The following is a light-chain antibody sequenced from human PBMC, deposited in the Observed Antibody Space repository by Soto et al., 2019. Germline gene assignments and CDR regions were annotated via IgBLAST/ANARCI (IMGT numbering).Light chain of an antibody. V-gene: IGKV1-39*01. CDR2: AAS. CDR3: QQSYSTPPWT. Sequence: DIQMTQSPSSLSASVGDRVTITFRASQSISSYLNWYQQKPGKAPKLLIYAASSLQSGVPPRFSGSGSGTDFTLTISSLQPEDFATYYCQQSYSTPPWTFGQGTKVDIK. CDR1: QSISSY. J-gene: IGKJ1*01.